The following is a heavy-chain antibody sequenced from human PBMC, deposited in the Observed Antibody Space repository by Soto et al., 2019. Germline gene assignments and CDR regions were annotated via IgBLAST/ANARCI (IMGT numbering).Heavy chain of an antibody. CDR3: ARLSYYYGSGRIGYFDY. V-gene: IGHV5-51*01. J-gene: IGHJ4*02. CDR1: GYSFTSYW. Sequence: GESLKISCKSSGYSFTSYWIGWVRQMPGKGLEWMGIIYPGDSDTRYSPSFQGQVTISADKSISTAYLQWSSLKASDTAMYYCARLSYYYGSGRIGYFDYWGQGTLVTVSS. CDR2: IYPGDSDT. D-gene: IGHD3-10*01.